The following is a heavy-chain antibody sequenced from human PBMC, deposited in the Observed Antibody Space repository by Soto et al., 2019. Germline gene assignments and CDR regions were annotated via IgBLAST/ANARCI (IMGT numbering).Heavy chain of an antibody. CDR2: ISYDRSNK. CDR1: GLTFNSYT. V-gene: IGHV3-30-3*01. J-gene: IGHJ6*02. CDR3: ARDLATPTTVVTISYGMDV. Sequence: PGGSLRLSCAASGLTFNSYTMHEVRQAPGKGLEGVAVISYDRSNKYYADSVKCRFTISRDNSKNTLSLQMNSLRAEDTAVYYCARDLATPTTVVTISYGMDVWGQRTTVAVSS. D-gene: IGHD4-17*01.